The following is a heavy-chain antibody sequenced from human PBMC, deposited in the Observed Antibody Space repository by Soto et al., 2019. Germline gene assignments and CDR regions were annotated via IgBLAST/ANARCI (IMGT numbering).Heavy chain of an antibody. Sequence: QVQLVQSGAEVKKPGASVKVSCKASGGTFSSYRINWVRQAPGQGLEWVGGIVPIYRTADYAQKFQGRGTITAHESARTSYMELGSLKSQDTAVYYCVRDSGAKLSSSWGQGTLVTVSS. V-gene: IGHV1-69*01. D-gene: IGHD6-13*01. J-gene: IGHJ4*02. CDR3: VRDSGAKLSSS. CDR2: IVPIYRTA. CDR1: GGTFSSYR.